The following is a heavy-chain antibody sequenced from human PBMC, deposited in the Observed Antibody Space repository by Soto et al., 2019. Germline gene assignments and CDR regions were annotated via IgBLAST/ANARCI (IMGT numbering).Heavy chain of an antibody. J-gene: IGHJ4*02. CDR1: GFTVSSNY. Sequence: GGSLRLSCAASGFTVSSNYMIWVLQAPGKGLEWVSVIYSGGSTYYADSVKGRFTISRDNSENTLYLQMNSLRAEDTAVYYCARTCSGGTCSFDYWGQGTLVTVSS. D-gene: IGHD2-15*01. V-gene: IGHV3-66*01. CDR2: IYSGGST. CDR3: ARTCSGGTCSFDY.